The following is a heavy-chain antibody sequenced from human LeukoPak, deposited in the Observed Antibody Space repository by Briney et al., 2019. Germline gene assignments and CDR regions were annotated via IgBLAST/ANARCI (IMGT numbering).Heavy chain of an antibody. J-gene: IGHJ5*02. CDR3: ARASRYCSSTSCWYWFDP. V-gene: IGHV3-30*04. CDR1: GFTFSSYA. D-gene: IGHD2-2*01. Sequence: GRSLRLSCAASGFTFSSYAMHWVRQAPGKGLEWVAVISYDGSNKYYADSVKGRFTISRDNSKNTPYLQMNSLRAEDTAVYYCARASRYCSSTSCWYWFDPWGQGTLVTVSS. CDR2: ISYDGSNK.